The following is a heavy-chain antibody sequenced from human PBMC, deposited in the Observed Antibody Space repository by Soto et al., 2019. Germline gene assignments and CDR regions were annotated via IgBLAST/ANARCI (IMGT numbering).Heavy chain of an antibody. J-gene: IGHJ5*02. Sequence: QVQLQESGPGLVKPSGTLSLTCAVSGDSVSSPYYWCWVRQPPGKGLEWIGEVFHTGNTSYNPSLRIRVTISLDKYINQFSLDLSSVTAADTAVYYCARSAGWYAIHAWGPGTLVIVSS. D-gene: IGHD6-19*01. V-gene: IGHV4-4*02. CDR3: ARSAGWYAIHA. CDR1: GDSVSSPYY. CDR2: VFHTGNT.